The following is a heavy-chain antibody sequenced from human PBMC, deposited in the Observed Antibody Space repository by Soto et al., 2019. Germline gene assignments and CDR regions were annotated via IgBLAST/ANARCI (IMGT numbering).Heavy chain of an antibody. D-gene: IGHD5-12*01. CDR1: GYSFTSYW. CDR2: IDPSDSYT. V-gene: IGHV5-10-1*01. CDR3: ARLGSGYHYYYYGMDV. Sequence: GESLKISCKGSGYSFTSYWISWVRQMPGKGLEWMGRIDPSDSYTNYSPSFEGHVTISADKSISTAYLQWSSLKASDTAMYYCARLGSGYHYYYYGMDVWGQGTTVTVSS. J-gene: IGHJ6*02.